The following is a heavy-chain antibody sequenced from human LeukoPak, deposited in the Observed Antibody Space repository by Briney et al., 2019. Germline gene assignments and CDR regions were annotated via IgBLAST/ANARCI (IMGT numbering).Heavy chain of an antibody. J-gene: IGHJ4*02. CDR3: ARGRIVLMVYAAYFDY. V-gene: IGHV4-34*01. D-gene: IGHD2-8*01. CDR1: GGSFSGYY. Sequence: SETLSLTCAVYGGSFSGYYWSWIRQPPGKGLEWIGEINHSGSANYNPSLKSRVTISVDTSKNQLSLKLSSVTAADTAVYYCARGRIVLMVYAAYFDYWGQGTLVTVSS. CDR2: INHSGSA.